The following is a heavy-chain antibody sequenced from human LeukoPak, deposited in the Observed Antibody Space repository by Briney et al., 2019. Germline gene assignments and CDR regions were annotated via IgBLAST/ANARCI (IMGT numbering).Heavy chain of an antibody. CDR1: GGSISSSSYY. CDR2: IYYSGST. Sequence: SETLSLTCTVSGGSISSSSYYWGWIRQPPGKGLEWIGNIYYSGSTYYNPSLKSRVTISVDTTKNQFSLKLSSVTAADTAVYYCARDEFGDFQGFDYWGQGTRVTVSS. J-gene: IGHJ4*02. V-gene: IGHV4-39*02. CDR3: ARDEFGDFQGFDY. D-gene: IGHD4-17*01.